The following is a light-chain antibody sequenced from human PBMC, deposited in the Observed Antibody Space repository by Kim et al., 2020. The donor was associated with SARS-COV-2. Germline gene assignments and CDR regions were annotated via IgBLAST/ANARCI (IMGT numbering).Light chain of an antibody. CDR1: SNNVGNQG. CDR2: RNN. V-gene: IGLV10-54*01. CDR3: STWDSSLNEWV. Sequence: RQTATLTCTGNSNNVGNQGAAWLQQHQGHPPKLLSYRNNNRPSGVSEGLSASRSGNTASLTITGLQPEDEADYYCSTWDSSLNEWVFGGGTQLTVL. J-gene: IGLJ3*02.